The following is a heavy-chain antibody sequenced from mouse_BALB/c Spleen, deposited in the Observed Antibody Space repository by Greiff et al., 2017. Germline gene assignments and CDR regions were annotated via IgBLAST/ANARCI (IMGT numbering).Heavy chain of an antibody. Sequence: VQLQQSGTVLARPGASVKMSCKASGYTFTSYWMHWVKQRPGQGLEWIGAIYPGNSDTSYNQKFKGKAKLTAVTSTSTAYMELSSLTNEDSAVYYCTNYYGSSAWCAYWGQGTLVTVSA. V-gene: IGHV1-5*01. CDR3: TNYYGSSAWCAY. J-gene: IGHJ3*01. CDR1: GYTFTSYW. D-gene: IGHD1-1*01. CDR2: IYPGNSDT.